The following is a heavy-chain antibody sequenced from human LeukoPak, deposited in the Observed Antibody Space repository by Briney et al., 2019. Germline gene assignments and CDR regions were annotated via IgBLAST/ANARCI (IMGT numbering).Heavy chain of an antibody. CDR3: ARVWYSGYDSVGGYYFDY. D-gene: IGHD5-12*01. V-gene: IGHV1-18*01. J-gene: IGHJ4*02. Sequence: ASVKVSCKASGYTFTSHGISWVRQAPGQGLEWMGWISAYNGNTNYAQKLQGRVTMTTDTSTSTAYMELRSLRSDDTAVYYCARVWYSGYDSVGGYYFDYWGQGTLVTVSS. CDR1: GYTFTSHG. CDR2: ISAYNGNT.